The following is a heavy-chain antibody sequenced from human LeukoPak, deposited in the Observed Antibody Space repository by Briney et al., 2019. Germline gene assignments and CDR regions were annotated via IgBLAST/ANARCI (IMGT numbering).Heavy chain of an antibody. D-gene: IGHD5-12*01. J-gene: IGHJ4*02. CDR3: ARVGYSGYDYDY. V-gene: IGHV3-23*01. CDR2: ISGSGDST. CDR1: GFTFSSYS. Sequence: QSGGSLRLSCAASGFTFSSYSMNWVRQAPGKGLEWVSVISGSGDSTYYADSVEGRCTISRDNSKDALYLQMNSLRAEDTAVYYCARVGYSGYDYDYWGQGTLVTVSS.